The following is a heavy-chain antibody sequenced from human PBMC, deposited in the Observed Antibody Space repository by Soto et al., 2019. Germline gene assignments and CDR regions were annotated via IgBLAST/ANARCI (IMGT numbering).Heavy chain of an antibody. D-gene: IGHD4-4*01. J-gene: IGHJ4*02. CDR2: IVVGSGNT. CDR3: AAGRTYSHSAY. Sequence: SXKMSFKASGFTXTSAAVELVRQARGQRLEWIGWIVVGSGNTNYAQKCQERVTITREMSTSTAYMEMSRMRSEDTAVYYCAAGRTYSHSAYWGQGTLGPVSS. CDR1: GFTXTSAA. V-gene: IGHV1-58*01.